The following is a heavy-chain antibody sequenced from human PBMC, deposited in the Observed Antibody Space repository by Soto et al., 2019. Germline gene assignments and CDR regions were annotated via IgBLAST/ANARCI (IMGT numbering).Heavy chain of an antibody. D-gene: IGHD3-16*01. CDR1: GFPFSSYA. Sequence: EMQLLVSGGGLVQPGGSLRLSCAASGFPFSSYAMSWVRQAPGKGLEWVSGISGSGGLTYYADSVKGRFTISRDNSKNTLYLQMNSLIADDTAVYYCAKSLSASPNYVFDDWGQGTLVSVSS. V-gene: IGHV3-23*01. J-gene: IGHJ4*02. CDR3: AKSLSASPNYVFDD. CDR2: ISGSGGLT.